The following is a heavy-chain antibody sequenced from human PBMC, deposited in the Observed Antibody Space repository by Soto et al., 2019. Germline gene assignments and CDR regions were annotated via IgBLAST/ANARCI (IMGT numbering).Heavy chain of an antibody. CDR2: ISYDGSNK. V-gene: IGHV3-30-3*01. J-gene: IGHJ4*02. D-gene: IGHD1-26*01. Sequence: QVQLVESGGGVVQPGRSLRLSCAASGFTFSSYAMHWVRQAPGKGLEWVAVISYDGSNKYYADSVKGRFTISRDNSKNTLYLQMNSLRAEDTAVYYCARDPGSSNIKYYFDYWGQGTLVTVSS. CDR3: ARDPGSSNIKYYFDY. CDR1: GFTFSSYA.